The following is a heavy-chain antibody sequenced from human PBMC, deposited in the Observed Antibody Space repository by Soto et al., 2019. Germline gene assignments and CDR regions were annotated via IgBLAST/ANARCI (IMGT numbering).Heavy chain of an antibody. V-gene: IGHV4-59*01. D-gene: IGHD2-15*01. J-gene: IGHJ4*02. CDR1: GVSITSYE. CDR2: MYSSGSS. Sequence: PSETLSLTCTVSGVSITSYECSWIRQSPGKGLEWIAYMYSSGSSSYNPSLKSRVTISVDTSRNQYSLQLNSATAADTAVYYCAREWSAFDYWGQGILVTVSS. CDR3: AREWSAFDY.